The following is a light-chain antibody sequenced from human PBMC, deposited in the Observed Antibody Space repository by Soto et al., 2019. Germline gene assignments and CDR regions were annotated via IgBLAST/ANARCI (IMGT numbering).Light chain of an antibody. CDR2: AES. CDR1: QDMRND. CDR3: LKHNNYHPT. Sequence: DIQMTQSPSSLSASVGDRVTITCRASQDMRNDLGWFQQKPGKAPKRLIYAESSVQSGVASRFSGSGSVTEFILTISSLPPEDFATYYCLKHNNYHPTFGQGTRVEI. V-gene: IGKV1-17*01. J-gene: IGKJ1*01.